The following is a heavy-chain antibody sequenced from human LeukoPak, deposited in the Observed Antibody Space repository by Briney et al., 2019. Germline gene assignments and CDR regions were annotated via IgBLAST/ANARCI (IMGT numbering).Heavy chain of an antibody. CDR1: GASISSYY. Sequence: PSETLSLTCTVSGASISSYYWSWIRQPPGERLEWIGYIDYSGSPSYNPSLKSRVTISVDTSKNQFSLKLSSVTAADTAVYFCARHYQPDYNFDCWGRGTLVTVSS. J-gene: IGHJ4*02. CDR3: ARHYQPDYNFDC. CDR2: IDYSGSP. V-gene: IGHV4-59*08. D-gene: IGHD4-11*01.